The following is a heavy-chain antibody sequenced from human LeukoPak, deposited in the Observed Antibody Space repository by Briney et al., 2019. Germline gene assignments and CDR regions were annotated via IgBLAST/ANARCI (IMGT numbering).Heavy chain of an antibody. CDR1: GGSFSGYY. V-gene: IGHV4-34*01. CDR3: ARGEAGYCSSTSCYGFRWFDP. Sequence: SETLSLTCAVYGGSFSGYYWSWIRQPPGKGLEWIGEINHTGSTNYNPSLKSRVTISVDTSKNQSSLKLSSVTAADTAMYYCARGEAGYCSSTSCYGFRWFDPWGQGTLVTVSS. D-gene: IGHD2-2*01. J-gene: IGHJ5*02. CDR2: INHTGST.